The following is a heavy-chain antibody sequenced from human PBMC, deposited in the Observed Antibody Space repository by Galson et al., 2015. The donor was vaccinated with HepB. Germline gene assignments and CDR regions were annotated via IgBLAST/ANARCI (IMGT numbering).Heavy chain of an antibody. D-gene: IGHD2-15*01. CDR3: AREEYCSGSSCRMGWLGY. CDR2: ITQDGSEK. Sequence: SLRLSCAASGFTFSRYWMSWVRQAPGKGLEWVASITQDGSEKYYVDSVKGRFTISRDNAKNSLYLQMNSLRAEDTAVYYCAREEYCSGSSCRMGWLGYWGQGTLVTVSS. J-gene: IGHJ4*02. V-gene: IGHV3-7*01. CDR1: GFTFSRYW.